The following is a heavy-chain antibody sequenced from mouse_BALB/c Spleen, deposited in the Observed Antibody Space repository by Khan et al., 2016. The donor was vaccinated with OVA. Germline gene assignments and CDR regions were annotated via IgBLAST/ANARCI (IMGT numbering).Heavy chain of an antibody. CDR1: GYTFTNYG. CDR3: ARMKPCWYFDV. J-gene: IGHJ1*01. Sequence: QIQLVQSGPELKKPGETVKISCKASGYTFTNYGMNWVKQAPGKGLKWMGWINTYTGEPTYADDFKGRSAFSLETSASTAYLQINNLKNEDTATYCGARMKPCWYFDVWGAGTTVTVSS. CDR2: INTYTGEP. V-gene: IGHV9-3-1*01.